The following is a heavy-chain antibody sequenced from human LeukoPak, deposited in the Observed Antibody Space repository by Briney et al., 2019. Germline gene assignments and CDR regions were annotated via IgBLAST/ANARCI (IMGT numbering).Heavy chain of an antibody. CDR2: ISSSSSYI. Sequence: GGSLRLSCAASGFTFSSYAMHWVRQAPGKGLEWVSSISSSSSYIYYADSVKGRFTISRDNAKNSLYLQMNSLRAEDTAVYYCARAPLTGLLVDYWGQGTLVTVSS. CDR3: ARAPLTGLLVDY. D-gene: IGHD3-9*01. V-gene: IGHV3-21*01. J-gene: IGHJ4*02. CDR1: GFTFSSYA.